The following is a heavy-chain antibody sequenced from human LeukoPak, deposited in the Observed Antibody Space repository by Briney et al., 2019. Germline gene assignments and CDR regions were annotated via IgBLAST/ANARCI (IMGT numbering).Heavy chain of an antibody. D-gene: IGHD3-22*01. CDR1: GFTFNTYR. Sequence: PGGSLRLSCAASGFTFNTYRMSWVRQAPGKGLEWVANIKHDGSEENYVDSVKGRFTISRDNAKGSLSLQMNSLRGEDTAVYYCARDLYYYDSSGYYRGLDYWGQGPLVTVSS. CDR3: ARDLYYYDSSGYYRGLDY. CDR2: IKHDGSEE. V-gene: IGHV3-7*01. J-gene: IGHJ4*02.